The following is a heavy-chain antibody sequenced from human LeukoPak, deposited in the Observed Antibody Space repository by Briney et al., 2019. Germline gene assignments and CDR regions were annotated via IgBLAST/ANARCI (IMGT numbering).Heavy chain of an antibody. V-gene: IGHV3-23*01. CDR2: ISPGGGPT. Sequence: NPGGSLRLSCAVSGFPFSSHGMSWVRQAPGKGLEWVSGISPGGGPTYYADSVRGRFSISRDHLKNTVYLQMKNLTAEDTAVYYCAKDGAWLRFDDWGQGILVTASS. CDR3: AKDGAWLRFDD. D-gene: IGHD5-12*01. J-gene: IGHJ4*02. CDR1: GFPFSSHG.